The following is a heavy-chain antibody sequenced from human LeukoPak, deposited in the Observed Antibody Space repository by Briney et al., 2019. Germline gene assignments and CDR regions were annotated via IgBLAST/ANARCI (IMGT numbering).Heavy chain of an antibody. V-gene: IGHV4-38-2*02. D-gene: IGHD6-13*01. CDR3: ARDMVAAAGNFDY. CDR2: VYYSGST. J-gene: IGHJ4*02. CDR1: GYSISSGYY. Sequence: LETLSPTCTVSGYSISSGYYWGWMRQPPGKGLEWIGSVYYSGSTYYNPSLKRRSTISVDTSKTQFSLQLSSVTAADTAVYYYARDMVAAAGNFDYWGQGTLVTVS.